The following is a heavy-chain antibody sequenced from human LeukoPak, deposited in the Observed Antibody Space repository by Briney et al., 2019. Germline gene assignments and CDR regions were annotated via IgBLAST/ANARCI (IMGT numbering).Heavy chain of an antibody. Sequence: PGGSLRLSCAASGFTFSSYGMHWVRQAPGKGLEWVAVISYDGSNKYYADSVKGRFTISRDNSKNTLYLQMNSLRAEDTAVYHCAKEGSIFGVVIRPYYFGYWGQGTLVTVSS. J-gene: IGHJ4*02. V-gene: IGHV3-30*18. CDR3: AKEGSIFGVVIRPYYFGY. CDR2: ISYDGSNK. CDR1: GFTFSSYG. D-gene: IGHD3-3*01.